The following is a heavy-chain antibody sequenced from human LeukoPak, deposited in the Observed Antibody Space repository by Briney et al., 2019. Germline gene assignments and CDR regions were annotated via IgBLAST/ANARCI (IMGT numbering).Heavy chain of an antibody. D-gene: IGHD3-3*01. CDR3: ATTNSPWSGYLGFSWFDP. Sequence: ASVKVSCKVSGYTLTELSMLWVRQAPGKGLEWMGGFDPEDGETIYAQKFQGRVTMTEDTSTDTAYMELSSLRSEDTAVYYCATTNSPWSGYLGFSWFDPWGQGTLVTVSS. J-gene: IGHJ5*02. CDR2: FDPEDGET. V-gene: IGHV1-24*01. CDR1: GYTLTELS.